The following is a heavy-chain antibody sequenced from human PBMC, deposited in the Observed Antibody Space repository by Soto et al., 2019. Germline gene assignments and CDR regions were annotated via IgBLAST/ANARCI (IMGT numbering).Heavy chain of an antibody. V-gene: IGHV5-10-1*01. CDR2: IDPIDTYT. CDR1: GNIFACYL. Sequence: ESKKISCQGSGNIFACYLISGVRQLRGKGQGWMRRIDPIDTYTNYSPSFQGHATISADKSICTAYLRWSSLKASDNAIYYCARRYCSSASCPRNYYGMDVWGQGTTVTVSS. CDR3: ARRYCSSASCPRNYYGMDV. D-gene: IGHD2-2*01. J-gene: IGHJ6*02.